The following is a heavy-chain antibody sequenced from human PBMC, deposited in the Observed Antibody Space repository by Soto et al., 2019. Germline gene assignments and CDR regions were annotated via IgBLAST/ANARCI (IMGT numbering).Heavy chain of an antibody. D-gene: IGHD6-13*01. CDR1: GGSISTYY. J-gene: IGHJ6*02. Sequence: QVQLQESGPGLVKASETLSLTCTVSGGSISTYYWTWIRQPAGKGLEWIGRLDTSGNTNYNPSLKGRVTMSVDTSKKQFSLKLTSVTAADTAVYYCARYSNNWFQTEGMDVWGLGTTVTVSS. CDR2: LDTSGNT. V-gene: IGHV4-4*07. CDR3: ARYSNNWFQTEGMDV.